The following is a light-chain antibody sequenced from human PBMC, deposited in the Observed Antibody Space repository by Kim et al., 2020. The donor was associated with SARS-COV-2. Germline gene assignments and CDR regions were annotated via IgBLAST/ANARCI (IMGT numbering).Light chain of an antibody. J-gene: IGKJ1*01. Sequence: DIVMTQSPDSLAVSLGERATINCKPSQSILYSSNNKNYLAWYQQKPGQPPKLLIYWASTREFGVPDRFSGSGSGTDFTLTISSLQAEDVAVYYCQQYYTTPRTFGQGTKVDIK. V-gene: IGKV4-1*01. CDR2: WAS. CDR3: QQYYTTPRT. CDR1: QSILYSSNNKNY.